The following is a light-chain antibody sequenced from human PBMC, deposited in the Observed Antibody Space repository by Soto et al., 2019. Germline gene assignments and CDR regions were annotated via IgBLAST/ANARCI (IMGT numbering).Light chain of an antibody. J-gene: IGLJ2*01. Sequence: VLTQPASVSGSPGQSITISCTGTSSDVGGYNHVSWYQHSPGKAPKLILFAVSDRPSGVSHRFSGSKSGNTASLTISGLQADDEADYYCCSYTSLSTVVFGGGTKLTVL. CDR2: AVS. CDR1: SSDVGGYNH. CDR3: CSYTSLSTVV. V-gene: IGLV2-14*01.